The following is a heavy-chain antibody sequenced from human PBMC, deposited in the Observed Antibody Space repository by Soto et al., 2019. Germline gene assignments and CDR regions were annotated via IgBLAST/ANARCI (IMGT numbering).Heavy chain of an antibody. J-gene: IGHJ4*02. CDR2: ISGSGVST. D-gene: IGHD6-19*01. V-gene: IGHV3-23*01. Sequence: VQLLGSGGGLVQPGGSLRLSCAASGFTFSSYAMSWVRQAPGKGLEWVSGISGSGVSTHYADSVKGRFTSSRDNSTNTLYLQMHSLKAEDTAVYYCAKELESSSGYDYFDYWGQGTLVTFSS. CDR3: AKELESSSGYDYFDY. CDR1: GFTFSSYA.